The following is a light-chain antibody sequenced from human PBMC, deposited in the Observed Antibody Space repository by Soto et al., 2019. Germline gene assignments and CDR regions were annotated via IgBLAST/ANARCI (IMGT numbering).Light chain of an antibody. CDR3: QQYNTYWET. CDR1: QSSSTW. V-gene: IGKV1-5*01. CDR2: DAS. Sequence: DIQMTQSPSSLSASVGDIVTVTCLASQSSSTWLAWYQQKPGKAPKLLIYDASSLASGVPSRFRGSGSGTEFTLTISSLQPDDSGTYYCQQYNTYWETFGQGTKVDI. J-gene: IGKJ1*01.